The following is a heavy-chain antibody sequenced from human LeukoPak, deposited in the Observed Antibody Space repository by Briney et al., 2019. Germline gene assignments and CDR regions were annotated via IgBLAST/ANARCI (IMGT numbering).Heavy chain of an antibody. CDR2: ISAYNGNT. Sequence: ASVSVSCKASGYTFTSYGISWVRQAPGQGLEWMGWISAYNGNTNYAQKLQGRVTMTTDTSTSTAYMELRSLRSDDTAVYYCARQVSSSSSKWFDPWGQGTLVTVSS. CDR1: GYTFTSYG. D-gene: IGHD6-13*01. CDR3: ARQVSSSSSKWFDP. J-gene: IGHJ5*02. V-gene: IGHV1-18*01.